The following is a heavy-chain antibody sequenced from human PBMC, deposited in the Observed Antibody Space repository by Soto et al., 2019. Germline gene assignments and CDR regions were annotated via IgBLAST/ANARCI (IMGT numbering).Heavy chain of an antibody. J-gene: IGHJ4*02. D-gene: IGHD1-20*01. CDR1: GFTFSRYA. CDR3: AKDWVQGDKWNEGHY. CDR2: ISSRNDKS. V-gene: IGHV3-23*01. Sequence: EVQLLESGGGLVQPGDSLRLSCASSGFTFSRYAMTWVPQAPGKGLEWVSSISSRNDKSYYADSVKGLFTISRDNSKKTLYLQMNRLRAKDTTLYYCAKDWVQGDKWNEGHYWGQGTLVTGSS.